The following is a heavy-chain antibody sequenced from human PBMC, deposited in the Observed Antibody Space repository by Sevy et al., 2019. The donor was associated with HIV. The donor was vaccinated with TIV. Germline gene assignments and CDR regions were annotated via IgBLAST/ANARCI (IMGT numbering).Heavy chain of an antibody. CDR3: ARERARHWYFDL. J-gene: IGHJ2*01. CDR2: IKQEGNEK. V-gene: IGHV3-7*03. Sequence: GGSLRLSCAASGFTFSTYAMSWVRQAPGKGLEWVANIKQEGNEKYFVDSVKGRFTISRDNAKNSLYLQMNSLRVEDTAVYYCARERARHWYFDLWGRGTLVTVSS. CDR1: GFTFSTYA.